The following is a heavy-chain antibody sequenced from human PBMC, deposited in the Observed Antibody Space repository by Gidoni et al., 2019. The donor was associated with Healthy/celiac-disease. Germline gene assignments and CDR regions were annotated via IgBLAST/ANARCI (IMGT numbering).Heavy chain of an antibody. CDR3: ARGHYYGSGSYYFDY. J-gene: IGHJ4*02. CDR1: VVSISSGSYY. CDR2: IYTSGST. V-gene: IGHV4-61*02. D-gene: IGHD3-10*01. Sequence: QVQLQESGPGLVQPSQTLSLTCTVSVVSISSGSYYWSWIRQPAGKGLEWIGRIYTSGSTNYNPSLKSRVTISVDTSKNQFSLKLSSVTAADTAVYYCARGHYYGSGSYYFDYWGQGTLVTVSS.